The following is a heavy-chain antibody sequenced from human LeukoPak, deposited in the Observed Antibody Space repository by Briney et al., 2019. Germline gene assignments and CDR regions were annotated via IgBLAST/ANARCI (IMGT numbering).Heavy chain of an antibody. Sequence: GGCLRLSCAASGFTFSSYSMNWVRQAPGKGLEWVSSISSSSSYIYYADSVKGRFTISRDNAKNSLYLQMNSLRAEDTAVYYCARAGQQLMYNWFDPWGQGTLVTVSS. CDR3: ARAGQQLMYNWFDP. CDR1: GFTFSSYS. D-gene: IGHD6-13*01. V-gene: IGHV3-21*01. CDR2: ISSSSSYI. J-gene: IGHJ5*02.